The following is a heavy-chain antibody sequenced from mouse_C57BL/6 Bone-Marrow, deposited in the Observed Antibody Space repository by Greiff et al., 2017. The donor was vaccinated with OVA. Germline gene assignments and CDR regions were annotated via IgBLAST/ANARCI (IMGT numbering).Heavy chain of an antibody. J-gene: IGHJ4*01. D-gene: IGHD2-4*01. CDR2: IDPNRGGT. CDR1: GYTFTSYW. V-gene: IGHV1-72*01. Sequence: VQLQQPGAELVKPGASVKLSCKASGYTFTSYWMHWVQQRPGRGLEWIGRIDPNRGGTKYNETFKSKATLTVDNPTSTAYMQRSSLTSENAAVYYGASYYDWAMDYWGQGTSVTVSS. CDR3: ASYYDWAMDY.